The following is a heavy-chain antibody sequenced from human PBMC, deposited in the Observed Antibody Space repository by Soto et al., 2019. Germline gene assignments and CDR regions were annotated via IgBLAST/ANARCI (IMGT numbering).Heavy chain of an antibody. CDR3: AGQLYYDSSDDAFDI. V-gene: IGHV4-31*03. CDR2: IYYSGST. J-gene: IGHJ3*02. CDR1: GGSISSGGYY. D-gene: IGHD3-22*01. Sequence: QVQLQESGPGLVKPSQTLSLTCTVSGGSISSGGYYWSWIRQHPGKGLEWIGYIYYSGSTYYNPSLKSRVTLSVDTSKDQFSLKLSSVTAADTAVYYCAGQLYYDSSDDAFDIWGQGTMVTVSS.